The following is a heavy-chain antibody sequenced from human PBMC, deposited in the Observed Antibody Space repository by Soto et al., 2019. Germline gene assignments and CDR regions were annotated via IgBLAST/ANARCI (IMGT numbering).Heavy chain of an antibody. D-gene: IGHD3-10*01. CDR1: GFIFSDYY. CDR3: TRVDFCGSGANDY. Sequence: PGGSLRLSCAASGFIFSDYYIDWVRQAPGKGLEWVGRSKNKANNDTSEYAASVKGRFIISRDESKNSLYLQMNSLKTEDTAVYYCTRVDFCGSGANDYWGPGILVTVSS. CDR2: SKNKANNDTS. V-gene: IGHV3-72*01. J-gene: IGHJ4*02.